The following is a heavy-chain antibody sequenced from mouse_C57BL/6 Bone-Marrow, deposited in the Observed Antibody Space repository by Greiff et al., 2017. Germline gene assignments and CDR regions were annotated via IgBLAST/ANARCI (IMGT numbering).Heavy chain of an antibody. V-gene: IGHV1-64*01. J-gene: IGHJ1*03. CDR2: IHPNSGST. Sequence: QVQLQQPGAELVKPGASVKLSCKASGYTFTSYWMHWVKQRPGQGLEWIGMIHPNSGSTNYNEKFKSKATLTVDKSSSTAYMQLSSLTSEDSAVYYCARYSWRVYWYFDVWGTGTTVTVSS. CDR3: ARYSWRVYWYFDV. CDR1: GYTFTSYW. D-gene: IGHD1-1*01.